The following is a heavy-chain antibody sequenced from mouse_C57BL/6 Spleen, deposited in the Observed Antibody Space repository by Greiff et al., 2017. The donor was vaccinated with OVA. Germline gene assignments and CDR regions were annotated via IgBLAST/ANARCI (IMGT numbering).Heavy chain of an antibody. CDR1: GFNIKDYY. D-gene: IGHD1-1*01. CDR2: IDPEDGET. Sequence: DVQLQESGAELVKPGASVKLSCTASGFNIKDYYMHWVKQRTEQGLAWIGRIDPEDGETKYAPKFQGKATITADTSSNTAYLQLSSLTSEDTAVYYCAYYYYGSSHAWFAYWGQGTLVTVSA. V-gene: IGHV14-2*01. J-gene: IGHJ3*01. CDR3: AYYYYGSSHAWFAY.